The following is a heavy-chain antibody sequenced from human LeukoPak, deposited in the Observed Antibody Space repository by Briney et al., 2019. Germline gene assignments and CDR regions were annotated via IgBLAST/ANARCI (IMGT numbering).Heavy chain of an antibody. CDR1: GFALKNDW. Sequence: GGSLRLSCEASGFALKNDWMSWVRQAPGKGLEWVANIKKDGSDKYYVDSVKGRFTISRDNAENSLYLQMNSLRAEDTAIYYCARDLESLGVTLVSYFYYYMDVWGKGTTVTVSS. V-gene: IGHV3-7*01. CDR3: ARDLESLGVTLVSYFYYYMDV. CDR2: IKKDGSDK. D-gene: IGHD3-3*01. J-gene: IGHJ6*03.